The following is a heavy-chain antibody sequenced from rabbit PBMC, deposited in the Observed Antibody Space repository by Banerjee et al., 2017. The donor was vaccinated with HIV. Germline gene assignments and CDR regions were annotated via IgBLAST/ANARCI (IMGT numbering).Heavy chain of an antibody. CDR3: ARKGTGDVAYGYGSFNL. V-gene: IGHV1S40*01. J-gene: IGHJ4*01. Sequence: QSLEESGGDLVKPGASLTLTCTASGFSFSSGYDMCCVRQAPGKGLEWIGYINTRIGSTDYANWVNGRFTVSKTSSTTVTLQMTSLTAADTATYFCARKGTGDVAYGYGSFNLWGQGTLVTVS. CDR1: GFSFSSGYD. CDR2: INTRIGST. D-gene: IGHD6-1*01.